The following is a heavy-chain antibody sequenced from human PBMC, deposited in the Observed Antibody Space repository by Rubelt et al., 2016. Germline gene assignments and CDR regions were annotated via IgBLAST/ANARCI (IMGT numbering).Heavy chain of an antibody. CDR3: ARGPPFDP. J-gene: IGHJ5*02. Sequence: QVQLVESGGGVVQPGRSLRLSCAASGFTFRSFGMHWVRQAPGKGLEWVAVIWDDGTNQYYADSVKGRFTISRDNSRNTLFLHLNSLRAEDTAGYYCARGPPFDPWGQGTLVTVSS. CDR1: GFTFRSFG. CDR2: IWDDGTNQ. V-gene: IGHV3-33*01.